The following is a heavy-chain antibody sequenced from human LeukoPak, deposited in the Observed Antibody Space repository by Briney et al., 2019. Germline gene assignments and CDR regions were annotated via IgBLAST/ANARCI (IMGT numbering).Heavy chain of an antibody. V-gene: IGHV4-39*01. CDR1: GGSISSSSYY. CDR2: IYYSGSI. J-gene: IGHJ4*02. D-gene: IGHD3-10*02. Sequence: PSETLSLTCTVSGGSISSSSYYWGWIRQPPGKGLEWNGSIYYSGSINNNPSLKSRDTISVDTSKNQFSLKLNSVTAADTAVYYCARRRTMFGYFAGEFDYWGQGTLVTVSS. CDR3: ARRRTMFGYFAGEFDY.